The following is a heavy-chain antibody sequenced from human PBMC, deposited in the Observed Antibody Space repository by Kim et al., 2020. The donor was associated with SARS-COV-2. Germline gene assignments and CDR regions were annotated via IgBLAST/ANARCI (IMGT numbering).Heavy chain of an antibody. Sequence: PSLKGRVTISVDTSKNQFSLKLSSVTAADTAVYYCARGKGYYASSGYYRWGQGTLVTVSS. V-gene: IGHV4-34*01. J-gene: IGHJ4*02. D-gene: IGHD3-22*01. CDR3: ARGKGYYASSGYYR.